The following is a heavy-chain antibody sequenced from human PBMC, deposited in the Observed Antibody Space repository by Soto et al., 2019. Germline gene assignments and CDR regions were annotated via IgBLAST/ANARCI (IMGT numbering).Heavy chain of an antibody. CDR2: FSAGGSR. V-gene: IGHV3-23*01. Sequence: EVQLLESGGGLVQPGGSLRRSCAASGFTVSSSAMIWVRQAPGKGLEWVATFSAGGSRYYADSVKGRFTSSRNSSQNTLGLQMNGLRAEDTALYYCAKDRGSGGIVAGTPDYWGQGTLVTVSS. CDR3: AKDRGSGGIVAGTPDY. D-gene: IGHD6-19*01. J-gene: IGHJ4*02. CDR1: GFTVSSSA.